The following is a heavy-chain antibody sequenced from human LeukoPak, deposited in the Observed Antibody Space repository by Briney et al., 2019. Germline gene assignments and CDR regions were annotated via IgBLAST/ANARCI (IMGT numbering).Heavy chain of an antibody. Sequence: ASVKVSCKASGYTFTSYDINWVRQATGQGLEWMGWMNPNSGNTGYAQKFQGRVTMTRNTSISTAYMELSSPRSEDTAVYYCARVTSQWLGYYYYGMDVWGQGTTVTVSS. V-gene: IGHV1-8*01. CDR2: MNPNSGNT. CDR1: GYTFTSYD. J-gene: IGHJ6*02. D-gene: IGHD6-19*01. CDR3: ARVTSQWLGYYYYGMDV.